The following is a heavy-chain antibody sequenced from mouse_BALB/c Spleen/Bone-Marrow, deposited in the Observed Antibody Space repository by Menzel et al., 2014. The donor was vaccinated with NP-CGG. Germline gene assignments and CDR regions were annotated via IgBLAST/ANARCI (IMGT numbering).Heavy chain of an antibody. Sequence: EVKLEESGGGLVQPGDSLRLSCATSGFTFSDFYMEWVRQPPGKRLGWIAASRNKAKYYTTEYSASVKGRFIVSRDTSQSVLYLQMSALRAEDTAIYYCARDVGYGNYFVYWGQGTLVTVSA. D-gene: IGHD2-10*02. CDR1: GFTFSDFY. V-gene: IGHV7-1*02. CDR2: SRNKAKYYTT. J-gene: IGHJ3*01. CDR3: ARDVGYGNYFVY.